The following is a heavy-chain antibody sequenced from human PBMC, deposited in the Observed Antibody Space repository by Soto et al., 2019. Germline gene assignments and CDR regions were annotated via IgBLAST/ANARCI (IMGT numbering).Heavy chain of an antibody. V-gene: IGHV1-2*02. CDR3: ARNMPEAGCGGYDNGVDY. D-gene: IGHD5-12*01. CDR1: GYTFTGYY. CDR2: INPNSGGT. Sequence: QVQLVQSGAEVKKPGASVKVSCKASGYTFTGYYMHWVRQAPGQGLEWMGWINPNSGGTNYAQKFQGRVTMTRDTSISTAYMELSRLRSDDTAVYYCARNMPEAGCGGYDNGVDYWGQGTLVTVSS. J-gene: IGHJ4*02.